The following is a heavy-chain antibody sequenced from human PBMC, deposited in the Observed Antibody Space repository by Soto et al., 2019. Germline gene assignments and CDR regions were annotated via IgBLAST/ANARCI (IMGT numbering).Heavy chain of an antibody. Sequence: EVQLVESGGGLVKPGGSLRLSCAASGFTFSNAWMNWVRQAPGKGLEWVGRIKSKTDGGTTDYAAPVKGRFTISRDDSKNTLYLQMNSLKTEDTAVYYCTTDPLLEWLSSYWYIDLWGRGTLVTVSS. CDR2: IKSKTDGGTT. CDR1: GFTFSNAW. V-gene: IGHV3-15*07. J-gene: IGHJ2*01. CDR3: TTDPLLEWLSSYWYIDL. D-gene: IGHD3-3*01.